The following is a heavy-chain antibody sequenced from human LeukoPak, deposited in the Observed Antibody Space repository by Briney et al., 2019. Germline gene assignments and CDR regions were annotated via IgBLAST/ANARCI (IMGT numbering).Heavy chain of an antibody. D-gene: IGHD3-22*01. CDR1: GFTFGDYA. V-gene: IGHV3-49*04. CDR3: TRVTYYYDNSGYFYFDY. CDR2: IRRKAHGGTT. J-gene: IGHJ4*01. Sequence: PGGSLRLSCTASGFTFGDYAMSWVRQAPGKGLEWVSFIRRKAHGGTTEYAASVKGRFSSSRDDSKSIAYLQMNSLKTEDTAVYFCTRVTYYYDNSGYFYFDYWGQEPWSPSPQ.